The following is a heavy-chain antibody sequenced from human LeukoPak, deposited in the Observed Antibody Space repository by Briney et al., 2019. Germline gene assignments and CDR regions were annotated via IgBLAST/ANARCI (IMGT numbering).Heavy chain of an antibody. Sequence: SETPSLTCTVSGGSISSYYWSWIRQPPGKGLEWIGYIYYSGSTNYNPSLKSRVTISVDTSKNQFSLKLSSVTAADTAVYYCATSPYYDSSGYYAGYWGQGSRVTVFS. CDR2: IYYSGST. CDR3: ATSPYYDSSGYYAGY. D-gene: IGHD3-22*01. V-gene: IGHV4-59*08. J-gene: IGHJ4*02. CDR1: GGSISSYY.